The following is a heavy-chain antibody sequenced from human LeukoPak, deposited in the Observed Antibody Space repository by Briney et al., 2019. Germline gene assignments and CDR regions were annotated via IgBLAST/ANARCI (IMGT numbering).Heavy chain of an antibody. CDR2: ISSSSSTI. CDR1: GFTFSSYS. D-gene: IGHD4-23*01. Sequence: GGSLRLSCAASGFTFSSYSMNWVRQAPGKGLEWVSYISSSSSTIYYADSVKGRFTISRDNAKNSLYLQMNSLRAEDTAVYYCARGYGGNFLDDFDYWGQGTLVTVSS. V-gene: IGHV3-48*04. CDR3: ARGYGGNFLDDFDY. J-gene: IGHJ4*02.